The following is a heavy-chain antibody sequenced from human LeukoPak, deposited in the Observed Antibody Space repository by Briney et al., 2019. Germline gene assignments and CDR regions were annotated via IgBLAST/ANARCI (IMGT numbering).Heavy chain of an antibody. Sequence: SQTLSLTCTVSGGSISSGGYYWSWIRQPPGKGLEWIGYIYYSGSTNYNPSLKSRVTISVDTSKNQFSLKLSSVTAADTAVYYCARRDGEMTTGFGFDYWGQGTLVTVSS. CDR3: ARRDGEMTTGFGFDY. D-gene: IGHD4-17*01. CDR1: GGSISSGGYY. J-gene: IGHJ4*02. V-gene: IGHV4-61*08. CDR2: IYYSGST.